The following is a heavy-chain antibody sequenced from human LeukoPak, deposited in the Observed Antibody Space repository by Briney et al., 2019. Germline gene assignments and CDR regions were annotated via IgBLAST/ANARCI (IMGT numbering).Heavy chain of an antibody. D-gene: IGHD1-14*01. Sequence: ASVKVSCKASGYTFTGYYMHWVRQAPGQGLEWMGWINPNSGGTNYAQKFQDRVTMTRDTSISTAYMELSRLRSDDTAVYYCARAPYNGKNWFDPWGQGTLVTVSS. CDR3: ARAPYNGKNWFDP. CDR1: GYTFTGYY. CDR2: INPNSGGT. J-gene: IGHJ5*02. V-gene: IGHV1-2*02.